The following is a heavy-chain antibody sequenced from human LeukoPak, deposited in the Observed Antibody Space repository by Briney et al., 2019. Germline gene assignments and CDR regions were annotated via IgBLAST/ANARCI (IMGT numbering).Heavy chain of an antibody. CDR2: IIPIFGTA. J-gene: IGHJ5*02. V-gene: IGHV1-69*01. Sequence: ASVKVSCKASGGTFSGYAISWVRQAPGQGLEWMGGIIPIFGTANYAQKFQGRVTITADESTSTAYMELSSLRSEDTAVYYCARESPGYSYGPPLPWGQGTLVTVSS. CDR3: ARESPGYSYGPPLP. D-gene: IGHD5-18*01. CDR1: GGTFSGYA.